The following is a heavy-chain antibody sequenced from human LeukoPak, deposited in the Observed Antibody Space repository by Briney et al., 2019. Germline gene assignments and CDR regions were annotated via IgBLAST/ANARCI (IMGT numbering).Heavy chain of an antibody. D-gene: IGHD5-24*01. J-gene: IGHJ3*02. CDR1: GGSISSGGYY. CDR2: IYYSGST. Sequence: SETLSLTCTVSGGSISSGGYYWSWIRQHPGKGLEWIGYIYYSGSTYYNPSLKSRLTISVDTSKNQFSLKLSSVTAADTAMYYCAMRRRDGYNWVAFDIWGQGTMVTVSS. V-gene: IGHV4-31*03. CDR3: AMRRRDGYNWVAFDI.